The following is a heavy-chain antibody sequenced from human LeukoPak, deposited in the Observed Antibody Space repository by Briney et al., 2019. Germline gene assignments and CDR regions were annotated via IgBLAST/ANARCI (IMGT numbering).Heavy chain of an antibody. Sequence: GGSLRLSCAASGFTFSSYGMHWVRQAPGKGLEWVAVISYDGSNKYYADSVKGRFTISRDNAKNSLYLQMNSLRDEDTAVYYCVRWDSRGYCGDYWGQGTLVTVSS. CDR3: VRWDSRGYCGDY. CDR1: GFTFSSYG. J-gene: IGHJ4*02. CDR2: ISYDGSNK. D-gene: IGHD3-22*01. V-gene: IGHV3-30*03.